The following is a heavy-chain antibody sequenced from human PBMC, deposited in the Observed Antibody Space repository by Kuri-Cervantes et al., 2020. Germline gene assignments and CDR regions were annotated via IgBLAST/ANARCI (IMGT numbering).Heavy chain of an antibody. CDR2: IYGSGST. CDR3: VRVASNLVPAAAFDY. V-gene: IGHV4-38-2*01. J-gene: IGHJ4*02. CDR1: GYSISSGFH. D-gene: IGHD2-2*01. Sequence: SETLSLTCAVSGYSISSGFHWGWIRQPPGKGLEWIGSIYGSGSTSYNASLQGRITISVDTSKNQFSLKLNSVTAADTAVYYCVRVASNLVPAAAFDYWGQGTLVTVSS.